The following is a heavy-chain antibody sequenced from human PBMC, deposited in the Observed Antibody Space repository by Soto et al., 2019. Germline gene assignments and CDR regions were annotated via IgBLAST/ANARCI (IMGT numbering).Heavy chain of an antibody. D-gene: IGHD3-16*02. CDR3: ASQIPGTGIYDYVWGSYRWEWYFDY. V-gene: IGHV1-69*12. CDR2: IIPIFGTA. Sequence: QVQLVQSGAEVKKPGSSVKVSCKASGGTFSSYAISWVRQAPGQGLEWMGGIIPIFGTANYAQKFQGRVTITADESTSTAYMELSSLRSEDTAVYYCASQIPGTGIYDYVWGSYRWEWYFDYWGQGTLVTVSS. J-gene: IGHJ4*02. CDR1: GGTFSSYA.